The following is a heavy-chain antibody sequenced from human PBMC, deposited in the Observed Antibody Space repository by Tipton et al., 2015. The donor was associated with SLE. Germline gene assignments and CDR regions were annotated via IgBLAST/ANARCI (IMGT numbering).Heavy chain of an antibody. Sequence: TLSLTCTVSGGSISSSSYYWGWIRQPPGKGLEWIGSIYYSGSTYYNPSLKSRVTMSVDTSRNQFSLKLSSVTAADTAVYYCARGDYVWGSYRLDYWGQGTLVTVSS. D-gene: IGHD3-16*02. CDR1: GGSISSSSYY. V-gene: IGHV4-39*07. J-gene: IGHJ4*02. CDR2: IYYSGST. CDR3: ARGDYVWGSYRLDY.